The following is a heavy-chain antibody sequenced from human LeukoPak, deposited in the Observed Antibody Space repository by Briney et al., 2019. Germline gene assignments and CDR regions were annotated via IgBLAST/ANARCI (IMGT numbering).Heavy chain of an antibody. V-gene: IGHV5-51*01. J-gene: IGHJ3*02. CDR1: GYTFTNYW. Sequence: GESLRISCKGSGYTFTNYWIGWVRQMPGKGLEWMGIIYPGDSDTRYSPSFQGQVTISADKSISTAYLQWSSLKASDTAMYYCARHYKSWGSSWHDAFDIWGQGTMVTVSS. D-gene: IGHD6-13*01. CDR3: ARHYKSWGSSWHDAFDI. CDR2: IYPGDSDT.